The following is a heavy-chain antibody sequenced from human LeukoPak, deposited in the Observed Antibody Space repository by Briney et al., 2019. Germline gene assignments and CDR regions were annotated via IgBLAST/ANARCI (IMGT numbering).Heavy chain of an antibody. V-gene: IGHV4-31*03. Sequence: PSQTLSLTCTVSGGSISSGGYYWSWIRQHPGKGLEWIGYIYYSGSTYYNPSLKSRVTISVDTSKNQFSLKLSSVTAADTAVYYCARGDYYDSSGYYAPRRYDLWGRGTLVTVSS. D-gene: IGHD3-22*01. CDR2: IYYSGST. CDR1: GGSISSGGYY. J-gene: IGHJ2*01. CDR3: ARGDYYDSSGYYAPRRYDL.